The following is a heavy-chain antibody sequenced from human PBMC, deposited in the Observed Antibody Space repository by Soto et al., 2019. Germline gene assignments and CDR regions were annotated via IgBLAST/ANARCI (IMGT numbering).Heavy chain of an antibody. J-gene: IGHJ6*02. CDR2: IYYSGST. D-gene: IGHD4-17*01. CDR1: GGSISRSSYY. Sequence: PSETLSLTCTVSGGSISRSSYYWGWIRQPPGKGLEWIGSIYYSGSTYYNPSLKSRVTISVDTSKNQFSLKLSSVTAADTAVYYCARPGTTVTEGYGMDVWGQGTTVTVSS. V-gene: IGHV4-39*01. CDR3: ARPGTTVTEGYGMDV.